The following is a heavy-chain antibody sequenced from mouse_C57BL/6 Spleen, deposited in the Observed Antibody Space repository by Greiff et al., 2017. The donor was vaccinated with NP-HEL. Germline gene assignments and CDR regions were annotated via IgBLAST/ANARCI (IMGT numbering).Heavy chain of an antibody. V-gene: IGHV1-82*01. CDR2: IYPGDGDT. D-gene: IGHD2-5*01. CDR1: GYAFSSSW. J-gene: IGHJ4*01. CDR3: AVYSNYDAMDY. Sequence: VKLQESGPELVKPGASVKISCKASGYAFSSSWMNWVKQRPGKGLEWIGRIYPGDGDTNYNGKFKGKATLTADKSSSTAYMQLSSLTSEDSAVYFCAVYSNYDAMDYGGQGTSVTVSS.